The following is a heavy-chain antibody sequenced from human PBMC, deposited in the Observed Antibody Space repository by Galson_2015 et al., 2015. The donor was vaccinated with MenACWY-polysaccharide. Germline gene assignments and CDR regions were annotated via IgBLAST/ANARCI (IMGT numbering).Heavy chain of an antibody. CDR3: ARVEKYSGSFYILY. D-gene: IGHD1-26*01. CDR1: DYSIRSGYF. J-gene: IGHJ4*02. V-gene: IGHV4-38-2*01. Sequence: ETLSLTCAVSDYSIRSGYFWGWIRQPPGKGLEWIASIFHSGTTYYNPSLKSRVTISVDTSKHQFSLKLSSVTAADTAVYYCARVEKYSGSFYILYWGQGTLVTVSS. CDR2: IFHSGTT.